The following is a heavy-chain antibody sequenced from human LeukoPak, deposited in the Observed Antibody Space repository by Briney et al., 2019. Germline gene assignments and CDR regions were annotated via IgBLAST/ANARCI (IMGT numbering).Heavy chain of an antibody. CDR1: GFTVSRNY. Sequence: AESLTLSCAASGFTVSRNYMSCFRQPPGKGLVEVSVIYSGSSTYYADSVKGRFMIARDYSKNTLYLQMNSLRAEDAAVYCCAREYSYGPYYYMDGWGKGTTVTVSS. CDR3: AREYSYGPYYYMDG. J-gene: IGHJ6*03. CDR2: IYSGSST. V-gene: IGHV3-53*01. D-gene: IGHD5-18*01.